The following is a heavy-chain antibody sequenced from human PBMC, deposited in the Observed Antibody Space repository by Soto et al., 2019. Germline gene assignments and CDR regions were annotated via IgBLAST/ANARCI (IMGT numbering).Heavy chain of an antibody. J-gene: IGHJ4*02. CDR3: ARDKSGGSGSYYHY. Sequence: GGSLRLSCAASGFTFSSYSMNWVRQAPGKGLEWVSYISSSSSTIYYADSVKGRFTISRDNAKNSLYLQMNSLRAEDTAVYYCARDKSGGSGSYYHYWGQGTLVTVSS. CDR1: GFTFSSYS. CDR2: ISSSSSTI. V-gene: IGHV3-48*01. D-gene: IGHD3-10*01.